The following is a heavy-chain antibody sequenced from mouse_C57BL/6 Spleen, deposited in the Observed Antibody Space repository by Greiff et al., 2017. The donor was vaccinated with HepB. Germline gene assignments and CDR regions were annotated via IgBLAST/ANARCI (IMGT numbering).Heavy chain of an antibody. CDR1: GYTFTSYW. J-gene: IGHJ2*01. CDR2: IDPSDSYT. CDR3: ARRGGRNFDY. V-gene: IGHV1-69*01. Sequence: VQLQQPGAELVMPGASVKLSCKASGYTFTSYWMHWVKQRPGQGLEWIGEIDPSDSYTNYNQKFKGKSTLTVDKSSSTAYMQLSSLTSEDSAVYYCARRGGRNFDYWGQGTTLTVSS.